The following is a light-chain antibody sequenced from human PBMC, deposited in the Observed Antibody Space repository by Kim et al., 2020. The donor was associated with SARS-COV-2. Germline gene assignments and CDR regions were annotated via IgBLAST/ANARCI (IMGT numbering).Light chain of an antibody. CDR2: GNN. V-gene: IGLV1-40*01. J-gene: IGLJ7*01. CDR1: STNIGAGYD. CDR3: QSYDSSRSVSGPV. Sequence: QSVLTQPPSVSGSPGQRVTISCTGSSTNIGAGYDVHWYQQLPGTAPKLLIYGNNNRPSGVSDRFSGSQSGTSASLAITGLQPEEEADYYCQSYDSSRSVSGPVFGGGTQLTVL.